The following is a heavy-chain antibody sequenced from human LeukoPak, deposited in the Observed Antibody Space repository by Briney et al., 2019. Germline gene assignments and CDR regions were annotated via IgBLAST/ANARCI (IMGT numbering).Heavy chain of an antibody. Sequence: SETLSLTCAVYGGSFSGYYWSWIRQPPGKGLEWIGEINHSGSTNYNPSLKSRVTISVDTSKNQFSMQLSSVTAADTAVYYCARDPTLGYFDYWGQGTLVTVSS. J-gene: IGHJ4*02. CDR2: INHSGST. CDR3: ARDPTLGYFDY. V-gene: IGHV4-34*01. CDR1: GGSFSGYY.